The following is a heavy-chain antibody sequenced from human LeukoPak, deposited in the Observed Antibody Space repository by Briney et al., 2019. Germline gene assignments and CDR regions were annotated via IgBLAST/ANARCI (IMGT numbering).Heavy chain of an antibody. D-gene: IGHD3-10*01. V-gene: IGHV3-21*01. CDR1: GLTFSSYS. Sequence: PGGSLRLSCAASGLTFSSYSMNWVRQAPGKGLEWVSSISSSSSYIYYADSVKGRFTISRDNAKNSLYLQMNSLRAEDTAVYYCARESGAAFDYWGQGTLVTVSS. CDR3: ARESGAAFDY. J-gene: IGHJ4*02. CDR2: ISSSSSYI.